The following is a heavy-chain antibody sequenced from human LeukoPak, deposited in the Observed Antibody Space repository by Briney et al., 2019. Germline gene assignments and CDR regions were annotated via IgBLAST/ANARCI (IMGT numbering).Heavy chain of an antibody. Sequence: SETLSLTCTVSGGSISSYYWSWIRQPPGKGLEWIEYIYYSGSTNYNPSLKSRVTISVDTSKNQFSLKLSSVTAADTAVYYCARYIVVVAYFDYWGQGTLVTVSS. D-gene: IGHD2-2*01. J-gene: IGHJ4*02. CDR3: ARYIVVVAYFDY. V-gene: IGHV4-59*08. CDR1: GGSISSYY. CDR2: IYYSGST.